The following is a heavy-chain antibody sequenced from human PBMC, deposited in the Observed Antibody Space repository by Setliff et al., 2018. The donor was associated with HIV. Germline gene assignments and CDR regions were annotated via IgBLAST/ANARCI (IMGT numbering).Heavy chain of an antibody. V-gene: IGHV4-31*03. Sequence: PSETLSLTCTVSGDSISSGGYYWSWIRQHPRKGLEWIGYIYYSGSTFYNPSLKSRVTISVGTSKNQFSLKLSSVTAADTAVYYCARGIGYCSTTSCQSYFDYWGQGTLVTVSS. J-gene: IGHJ4*02. CDR2: IYYSGST. D-gene: IGHD2-2*01. CDR1: GDSISSGGYY. CDR3: ARGIGYCSTTSCQSYFDY.